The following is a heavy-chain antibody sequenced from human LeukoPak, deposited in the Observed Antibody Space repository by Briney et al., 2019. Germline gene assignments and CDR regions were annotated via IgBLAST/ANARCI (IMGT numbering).Heavy chain of an antibody. CDR2: ISSSSSYI. V-gene: IGHV3-21*01. D-gene: IGHD2-2*01. CDR3: ARDLVVVEPAEGDY. CDR1: GFTFSSYG. Sequence: GGSLRLSCAASGFTFSSYGMNWVRQAPGKGLEWVSSISSSSSYIYYADSVKGRFTISRDNAKNSLYLQMNSLRAEDTAVYYCARDLVVVEPAEGDYWGQGTLVTVSS. J-gene: IGHJ4*02.